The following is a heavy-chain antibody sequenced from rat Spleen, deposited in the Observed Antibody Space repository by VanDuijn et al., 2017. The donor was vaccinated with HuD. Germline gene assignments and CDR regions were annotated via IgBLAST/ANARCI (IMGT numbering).Heavy chain of an antibody. CDR2: ITNSGGST. CDR3: ARDYDGPFAY. Sequence: EVQLVESGGGLVQPGRSLKLSCAASGFTFSNYYMAWVRQAPTKGLEWVASITNSGGSTYYRDSVKGRFTISRDNAKSTLYLQMDSLRSEDTATYYCARDYDGPFAYWGQGTLVTVSS. CDR1: GFTFSNYY. J-gene: IGHJ3*01. V-gene: IGHV5-25*01. D-gene: IGHD1-12*02.